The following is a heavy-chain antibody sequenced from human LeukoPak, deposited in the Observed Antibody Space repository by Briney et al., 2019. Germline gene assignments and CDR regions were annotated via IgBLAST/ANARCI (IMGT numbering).Heavy chain of an antibody. Sequence: GGSLRLSCAASGFTFSSYEMNWVRQAPGKGLEWVSYISSSGSTIYYADSVKGRFTISRDNAKNSLYLQMNSLRAEDTAVYYCARLHEDSSGSYYYYYYMDVWGKGTTVTVSS. V-gene: IGHV3-48*03. CDR3: ARLHEDSSGSYYYYYYMDV. CDR1: GFTFSSYE. CDR2: ISSSGSTI. J-gene: IGHJ6*03. D-gene: IGHD6-19*01.